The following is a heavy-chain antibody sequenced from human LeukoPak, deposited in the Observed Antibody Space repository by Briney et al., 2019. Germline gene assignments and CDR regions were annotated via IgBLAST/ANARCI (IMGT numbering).Heavy chain of an antibody. CDR3: AAALYSSTWKDGY. J-gene: IGHJ4*02. Sequence: SVKVSCKASGFTFSSSAMQWVRQARGQRLEWIGWIVVASGNTNYAQKFQERVTITRDMSTSTAYMELSSLRSEDTAVYYCAAALYSSTWKDGYWGQGTLVTVSS. CDR2: IVVASGNT. CDR1: GFTFSSSA. D-gene: IGHD6-13*01. V-gene: IGHV1-58*02.